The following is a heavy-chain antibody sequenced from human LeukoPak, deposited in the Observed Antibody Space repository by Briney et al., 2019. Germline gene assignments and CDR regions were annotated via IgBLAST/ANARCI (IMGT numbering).Heavy chain of an antibody. V-gene: IGHV3-9*01. CDR3: AKDGGKWLESVNWFDP. J-gene: IGHJ5*02. Sequence: GGSLRLSCAASGFTFDDYAMHWVRQAPGKGLEWVSGISWNSGSIGYADSVKGRFTISRDNAKNSLYLQMNSLRAEDTALYYCAKDGGKWLESVNWFDPWGQGTLVTVSS. CDR1: GFTFDDYA. CDR2: ISWNSGSI. D-gene: IGHD3-22*01.